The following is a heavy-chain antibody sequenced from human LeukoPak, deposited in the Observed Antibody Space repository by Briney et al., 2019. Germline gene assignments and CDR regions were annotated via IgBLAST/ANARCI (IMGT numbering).Heavy chain of an antibody. J-gene: IGHJ5*02. CDR2: IYYSGGT. D-gene: IGHD3-3*01. CDR1: GGSISSSSYY. Sequence: SETLSLTCTVSGGSISSSSYYWGWIRQPPGKGLEWIGSIYYSGGTYYNPSLKSRVTISVDTSKNQFSLKLSSVTAADTAVYYCARHYYDFWSGYLDWFDPWGQGTLVTVSS. V-gene: IGHV4-39*01. CDR3: ARHYYDFWSGYLDWFDP.